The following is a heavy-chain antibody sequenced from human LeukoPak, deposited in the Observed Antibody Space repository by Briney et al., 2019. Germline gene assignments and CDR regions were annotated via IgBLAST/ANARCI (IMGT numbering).Heavy chain of an antibody. J-gene: IGHJ4*02. CDR3: AKVETSGGANCYALDY. CDR2: ISSDGSKT. Sequence: GGSLRLSCAASGFIFSNYAMHWVRQAPGKGLEWVALISSDGSKTYHADSVKGRFSISRDNSQNTLYLQMNSLSAEDTAVYYCAKVETSGGANCYALDYWGQGTLVTVSS. V-gene: IGHV3-30*07. CDR1: GFIFSNYA. D-gene: IGHD2-2*01.